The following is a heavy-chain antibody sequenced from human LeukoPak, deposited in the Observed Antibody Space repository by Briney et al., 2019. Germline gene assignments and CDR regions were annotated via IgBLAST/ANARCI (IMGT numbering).Heavy chain of an antibody. CDR3: ARERSGKGSNWFDP. D-gene: IGHD2-15*01. J-gene: IGHJ5*02. Sequence: PSETLSLTCTVSGGSISSGGYYWSWIRQPPGKGLEWIGYIYHSGSTYYNPSLKSRVTISVDRSKNQFSLKLSSVTAADTAVYYCARERSGKGSNWFDPWGQGTLVTVSS. V-gene: IGHV4-30-2*01. CDR1: GGSISSGGYY. CDR2: IYHSGST.